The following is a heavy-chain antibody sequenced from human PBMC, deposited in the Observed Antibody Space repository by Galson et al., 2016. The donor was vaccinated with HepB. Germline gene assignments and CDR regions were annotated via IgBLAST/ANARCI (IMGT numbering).Heavy chain of an antibody. CDR1: GFTFSSYG. CDR2: IWYDGSND. D-gene: IGHD1-26*01. V-gene: IGHV3-33*01. Sequence: SLRLSCAASGFTFSSYGIHWVRQAPGKGLEWVAVIWYDGSNDYYADSVKGRFTISRDNSKNKLYLQMNSLRAEDTAVYYCAREFIVEAITSYGMDVWGQGTTVTVSS. CDR3: AREFIVEAITSYGMDV. J-gene: IGHJ6*02.